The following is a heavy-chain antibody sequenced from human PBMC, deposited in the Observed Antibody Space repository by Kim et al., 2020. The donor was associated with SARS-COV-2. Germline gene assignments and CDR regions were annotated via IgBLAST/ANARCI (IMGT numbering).Heavy chain of an antibody. J-gene: IGHJ6*03. CDR2: IRNKAYGGTT. D-gene: IGHD6-13*01. CDR1: GFTFGEHA. V-gene: IGHV3-49*04. Sequence: GGSLRLSCATSGFTFGEHAMSWVRQAPGKGLQWVGFIRNKAYGGTTQYATSVKGRFTISRDDSKSIAYLQMNSLKIEDTAVYHCSREWYSNSWEDFSYY. CDR3: SREWYSNSWEDFSYY.